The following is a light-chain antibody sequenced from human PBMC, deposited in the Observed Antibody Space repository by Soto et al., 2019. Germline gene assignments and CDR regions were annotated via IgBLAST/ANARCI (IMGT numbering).Light chain of an antibody. Sequence: SALTQPRSVSGSPGQSVTISCTGTSSDVGGYKYVSWYQQHPGKAPKLMIYDVNKRPSGVPDRFAGSKSGNTASLTISGLQAEDEADYYCCSYAGSYVVFGGGTKLTVL. J-gene: IGLJ2*01. CDR3: CSYAGSYVV. V-gene: IGLV2-11*01. CDR2: DVN. CDR1: SSDVGGYKY.